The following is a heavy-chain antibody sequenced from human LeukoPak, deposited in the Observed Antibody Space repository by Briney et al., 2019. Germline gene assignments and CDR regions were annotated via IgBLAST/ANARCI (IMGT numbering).Heavy chain of an antibody. Sequence: ASVKVSCKASGYTFTGYYMHWVPQAPGQGLEWRGWINPNSGGTNYAQKFQGRVTITTDTSLRTACMALSRPRYPAPAVCYCARNSFRQDFDWSQEYWGQGTLVTVSS. CDR2: INPNSGGT. CDR3: ARNSFRQDFDWSQEY. CDR1: GYTFTGYY. D-gene: IGHD3-9*01. V-gene: IGHV1-2*02. J-gene: IGHJ4*02.